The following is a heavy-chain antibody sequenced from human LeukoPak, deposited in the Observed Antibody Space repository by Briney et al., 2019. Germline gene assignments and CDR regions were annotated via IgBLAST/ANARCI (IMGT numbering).Heavy chain of an antibody. J-gene: IGHJ4*02. CDR3: ARGDLWFGELLFDY. V-gene: IGHV1-2*02. CDR2: INPNSGGT. D-gene: IGHD3-10*01. Sequence: ASVKVSCKASGYTFTGYYMHWVRQAPGQGLEWMGWINPNSGGTNYAQKFQGRVTMTRDTSISTAYMELSRLRSDETAVYYCARGDLWFGELLFDYWGQGTLVTVSS. CDR1: GYTFTGYY.